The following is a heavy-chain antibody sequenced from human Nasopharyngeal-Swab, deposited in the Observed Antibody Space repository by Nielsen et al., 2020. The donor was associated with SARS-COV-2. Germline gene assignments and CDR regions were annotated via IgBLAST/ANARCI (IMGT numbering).Heavy chain of an antibody. V-gene: IGHV1-8*01. CDR1: GYTFTSYD. D-gene: IGHD4-17*01. J-gene: IGHJ6*03. CDR2: MNPNSGNT. Sequence: SVNVSCKASGYTFTSYDINWVRQATGQGLEWMGWMNPNSGNTGYAQKFQGRVTMTRNTSISTAYMELGSLRSEDTAVYYCARGGYGDYLGYYYYMDVWGKGTTVTVSS. CDR3: ARGGYGDYLGYYYYMDV.